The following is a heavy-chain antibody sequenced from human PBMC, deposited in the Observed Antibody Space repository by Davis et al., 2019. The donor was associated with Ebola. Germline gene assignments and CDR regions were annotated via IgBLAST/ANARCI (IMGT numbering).Heavy chain of an antibody. J-gene: IGHJ4*02. Sequence: GESLKISCKGSGYSFTSYWIGWVRQMPGKGLEWMGRIDPSDSYTNYSPSFQGHVTISADKSISTAYLQWSSLKASDTAMYYCASHSGRVFDCDYWGQGTLVTVSS. CDR2: IDPSDSYT. CDR1: GYSFTSYW. D-gene: IGHD6-19*01. CDR3: ASHSGRVFDCDY. V-gene: IGHV5-10-1*01.